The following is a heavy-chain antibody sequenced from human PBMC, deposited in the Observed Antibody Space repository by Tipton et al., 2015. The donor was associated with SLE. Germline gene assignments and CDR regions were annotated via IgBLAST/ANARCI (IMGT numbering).Heavy chain of an antibody. J-gene: IGHJ4*02. CDR3: ARDLGRLGEGRDYFDY. D-gene: IGHD3-16*01. V-gene: IGHV4-59*01. CDR2: IYYSGST. CDR1: GGSISSYY. Sequence: TLSLTCTVSGGSISSYYWSWIRQPPGKGLEWIGYIYYSGSTNYNPSLKSRVTISVDTSKNQFSLKLSSVTAADTAVYYCARDLGRLGEGRDYFDYWGQGTLVTVSS.